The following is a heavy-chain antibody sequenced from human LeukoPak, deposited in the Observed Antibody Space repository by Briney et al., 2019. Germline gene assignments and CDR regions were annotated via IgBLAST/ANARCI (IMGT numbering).Heavy chain of an antibody. Sequence: SETLSLTCTVSGGSISSGGYYWRWLRQDPGKDLEWIGYIYDSGSTYYNPSLKSRVTISVDTSKNQFSLKLSSVTAADTAVYYCARQKWEQQGCDYYFYGLDVWGPGTTVTVSS. CDR1: GGSISSGGYY. CDR2: IYDSGST. J-gene: IGHJ6*02. CDR3: ARQKWEQQGCDYYFYGLDV. V-gene: IGHV4-31*03. D-gene: IGHD1-26*01.